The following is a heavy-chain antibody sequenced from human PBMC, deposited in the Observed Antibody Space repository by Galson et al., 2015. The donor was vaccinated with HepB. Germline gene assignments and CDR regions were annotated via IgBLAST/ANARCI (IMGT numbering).Heavy chain of an antibody. V-gene: IGHV1-46*01. CDR1: GYTFTSYY. J-gene: IGHJ4*02. Sequence: SVKVSCKASGYTFTSYYMHWVRQAPGQGLEWMGIINPSGGSTSYAQKFQGRVTMTRDTSTSTVYMELSSLRSEDTAVYYCARCIAAAGTPPPGDYWGQGTLVTVSS. CDR2: INPSGGST. D-gene: IGHD6-13*01. CDR3: ARCIAAAGTPPPGDY.